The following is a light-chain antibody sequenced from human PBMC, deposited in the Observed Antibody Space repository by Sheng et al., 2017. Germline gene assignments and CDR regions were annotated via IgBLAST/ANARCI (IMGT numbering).Light chain of an antibody. J-gene: IGKJ4*01. Sequence: DIQMTQFPSSLSASVGDRVTITCRASQSISDQLNWYQQKPGKAPKLLIYTASSLQSGVPSRFSGSGSGTDFTLTISSLQPGDFAAYYCQQSYSTLLTFGGGTKVEIK. CDR2: TAS. V-gene: IGKV1-39*01. CDR1: QSISDQ. CDR3: QQSYSTLLT.